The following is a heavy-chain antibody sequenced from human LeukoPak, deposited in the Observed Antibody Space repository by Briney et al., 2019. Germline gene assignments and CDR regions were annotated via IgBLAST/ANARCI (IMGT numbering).Heavy chain of an antibody. CDR2: VYYRGST. D-gene: IGHD3-22*01. J-gene: IGHJ4*02. Sequence: SETLSLTCTVSGGSIGSYYWSWIRQPPGKGLEWIGYVYYRGSTSYNPSLKSRVTISVDTSKNQFSLKLSSVTAADTAVPYCARFRHDSSESYGTFDSWAREPWSPSPQ. V-gene: IGHV4-59*08. CDR1: GGSIGSYY. CDR3: ARFRHDSSESYGTFDS.